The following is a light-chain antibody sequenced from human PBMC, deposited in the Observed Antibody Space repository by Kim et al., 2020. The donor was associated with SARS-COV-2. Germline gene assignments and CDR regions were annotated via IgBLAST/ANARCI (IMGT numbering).Light chain of an antibody. CDR3: AAWDDSLSGV. CDR1: SSNIGSNY. V-gene: IGLV1-47*01. CDR2: RNN. Sequence: QSVLPPPPSASGTPGQRVTISCSGSSSNIGSNYVYWYQQLPGTAPKLLIYRNNQRPSGVPDRFSGSKSGTSASLAISGLRSEDEADYYCAAWDDSLSGVFGGGTQLTVL. J-gene: IGLJ3*02.